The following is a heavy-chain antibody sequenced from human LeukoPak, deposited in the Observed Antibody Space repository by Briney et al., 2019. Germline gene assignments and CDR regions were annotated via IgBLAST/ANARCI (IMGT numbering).Heavy chain of an antibody. CDR2: IYYSGST. J-gene: IGHJ3*02. D-gene: IGHD3-22*01. CDR3: AREAYYYDSSGYYYMLGAFDI. CDR1: GGSISSYY. Sequence: KPSETLSLTCTVSGGSISSYYWSWIRQPPGKGLEWIGYIYYSGSTNYNPSLKSRVTISVDTSKNQFSLKLSSVTAADTAVYYCAREAYYYDSSGYYYMLGAFDIWGQGTMVTVSS. V-gene: IGHV4-59*01.